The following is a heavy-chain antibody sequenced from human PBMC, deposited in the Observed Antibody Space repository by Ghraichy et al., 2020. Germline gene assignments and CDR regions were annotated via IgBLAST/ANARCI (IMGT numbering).Heavy chain of an antibody. J-gene: IGHJ3*02. CDR2: FFYGANT. CDR1: GDSIATSYFY. V-gene: IGHV4-39*01. CDR3: ARVLSRDPSDSSGPHDAFDM. Sequence: SQTLSLTCTVSGDSIATSYFYWGWVRQPPGRGLEWIATFFYGANTYYNPSLKGRVTISVDTSNNQFSLSLSSVPATDTGLYFCARVLSRDPSDSSGPHDAFDMWGRGTKVTVAS. D-gene: IGHD4-11*01.